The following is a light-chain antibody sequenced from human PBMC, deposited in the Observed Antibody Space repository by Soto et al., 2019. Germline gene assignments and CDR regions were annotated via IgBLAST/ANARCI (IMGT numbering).Light chain of an antibody. J-gene: IGKJ1*01. CDR2: GAS. Sequence: EIVLTQSPGTLSLSPGERATLSCRASQTVRNNYLAWYQQKPGLAPRLLIYGASTRATGIPARFSGSGSETEFTLTISSLQSEDFAAYYCQHYNNWPPEGTFGQGTKVDIK. CDR1: QTVRNN. CDR3: QHYNNWPPEGT. V-gene: IGKV3-15*01.